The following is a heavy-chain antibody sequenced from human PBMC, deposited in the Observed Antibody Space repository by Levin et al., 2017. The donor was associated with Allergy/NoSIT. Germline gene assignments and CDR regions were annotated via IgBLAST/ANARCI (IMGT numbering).Heavy chain of an antibody. J-gene: IGHJ6*02. CDR2: ISWNSDTI. V-gene: IGHV3-9*01. Sequence: GGSLRLSCAASGFTIDEYAMQWVRQAPGKGLEWVSGISWNSDTIAYADSVKGRFTISRDNAKNSLYLQMNTLRAEDTAFYYCAKGKVGSSSEYYYYYGMDVWGPGTTVTVSS. CDR3: AKGKVGSSSEYYYYYGMDV. D-gene: IGHD6-6*01. CDR1: GFTIDEYA.